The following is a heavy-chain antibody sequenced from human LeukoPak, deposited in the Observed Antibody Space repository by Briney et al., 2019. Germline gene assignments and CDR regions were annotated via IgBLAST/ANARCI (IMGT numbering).Heavy chain of an antibody. D-gene: IGHD2-15*01. CDR3: AREGGGYCSGGSCYSGGYFDY. CDR2: IYYSGST. Sequence: SETLSLTCTVSGGSISSYYWSWIRQPPGKGLEWIGYIYYSGSTNYNPSLKSRVTISVDTSKIQFSLKLSSVTAADTAVYYCAREGGGYCSGGSCYSGGYFDYWGQGTLVTVSS. V-gene: IGHV4-59*01. J-gene: IGHJ4*02. CDR1: GGSISSYY.